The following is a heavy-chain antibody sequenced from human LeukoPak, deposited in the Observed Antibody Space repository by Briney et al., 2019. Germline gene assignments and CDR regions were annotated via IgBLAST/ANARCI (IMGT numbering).Heavy chain of an antibody. Sequence: SGTLSLTCAVSGESISSTNWWSWVRQAPGKGLEWIGEIYHSGTTKYNPSLKSRVTISFDTSKNQFSLNLRSVTAADTAVYFCANKVYCSTTSCYHAGYWGQGTLVTVSS. CDR1: GESISSTNW. D-gene: IGHD2-2*01. CDR2: IYHSGTT. V-gene: IGHV4-4*02. CDR3: ANKVYCSTTSCYHAGY. J-gene: IGHJ4*02.